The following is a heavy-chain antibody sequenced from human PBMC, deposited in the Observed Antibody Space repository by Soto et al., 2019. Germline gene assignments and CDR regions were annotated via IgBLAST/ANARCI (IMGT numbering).Heavy chain of an antibody. D-gene: IGHD2-21*01. V-gene: IGHV3-74*01. CDR3: ARVPHCGGAYGYSYFDH. CDR2: VNSDGSII. J-gene: IGHJ4*02. Sequence: PGGSLRLSCAASGFTFSNYYMHWVRQAPGKGLVWVSRVNSDGSIIDYADSMKGRFTISRDNAKNTLYLQMNSLRAEDSAVYYCARVPHCGGAYGYSYFDHWGQGT. CDR1: GFTFSNYY.